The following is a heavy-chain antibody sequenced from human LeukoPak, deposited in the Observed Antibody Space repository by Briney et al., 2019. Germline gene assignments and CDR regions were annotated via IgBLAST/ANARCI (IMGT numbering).Heavy chain of an antibody. CDR2: ISGSGSST. J-gene: IGHJ4*02. V-gene: IGHV3-23*01. D-gene: IGHD1-26*01. Sequence: GGSLRLSCAASGFTFSNCAMSWVRQAPEKGLEWVSGISGSGSSTYYADSVKGRFTISRDNAKNSLYLQMNSLRAEDTAVYYCASQRIVGATTSSDYWGQGTLVTVSS. CDR1: GFTFSNCA. CDR3: ASQRIVGATTSSDY.